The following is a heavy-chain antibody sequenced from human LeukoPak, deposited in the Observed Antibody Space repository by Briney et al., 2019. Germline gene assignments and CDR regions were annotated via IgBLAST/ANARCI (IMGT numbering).Heavy chain of an antibody. CDR3: TRDIGDFVSDF. CDR1: GDSVSSNSAA. Sequence: SPYHSNKYAICGDSVSSNSAAGNWIRQSQSRGLEWLGRTYYRSKWYNDYAVSVKSRITINPDTSKNQFSLQLNSVTPEDTAVYYCTRDIGDFVSDFWGQGTLVTVSS. CDR2: TYYRSKWYN. D-gene: IGHD2-21*02. J-gene: IGHJ4*02. V-gene: IGHV6-1*01.